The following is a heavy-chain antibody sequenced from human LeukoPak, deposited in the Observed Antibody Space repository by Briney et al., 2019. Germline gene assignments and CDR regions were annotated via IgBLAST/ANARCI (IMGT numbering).Heavy chain of an antibody. CDR1: GFTFYIYL. D-gene: IGHD4-17*01. V-gene: IGHV3-74*01. J-gene: IGHJ4*02. CDR2: INSDGSST. Sequence: GGALRLSCAAPGFTFYIYLMHWGRHTPGEGPGWVSRINSDGSSTSYADSVKGRFTISRDNAKNSLYLEMNSLRAEDTAVYYCAREGTTLWYYFDYWGQGTLVTVSS. CDR3: AREGTTLWYYFDY.